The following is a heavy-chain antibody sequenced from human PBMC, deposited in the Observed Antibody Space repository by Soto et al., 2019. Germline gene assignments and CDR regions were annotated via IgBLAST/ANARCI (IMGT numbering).Heavy chain of an antibody. CDR2: TRNKANSYTT. CDR3: ASFATVTGNYFDY. J-gene: IGHJ4*02. D-gene: IGHD4-17*01. CDR1: GFTFSDHY. V-gene: IGHV3-72*01. Sequence: EVQLVESGGGLVQPGGSLRLSCAGSGFTFSDHYMDWVRQAPGKGLEWVGRTRNKANSYTTLYAPSVKGRFTISSDDSKNSLYRQMNSLKTEDTAVYFCASFATVTGNYFDYWGQGTLVTVSS.